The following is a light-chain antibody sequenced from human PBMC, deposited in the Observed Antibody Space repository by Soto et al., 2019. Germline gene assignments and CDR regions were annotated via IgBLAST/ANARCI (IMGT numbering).Light chain of an antibody. CDR1: SSDVGGYQS. Sequence: QSVLTQPASVSGSPGQSITISCTGTSSDVGGYQSVSWYQQHPGKAPKLMIYDVTDRPSGVSNRFSGSKSGNTASLTISGLQAEDEADYYCSSYTSSSTLLFGGGTKLTVL. V-gene: IGLV2-14*03. CDR2: DVT. CDR3: SSYTSSSTLL. J-gene: IGLJ2*01.